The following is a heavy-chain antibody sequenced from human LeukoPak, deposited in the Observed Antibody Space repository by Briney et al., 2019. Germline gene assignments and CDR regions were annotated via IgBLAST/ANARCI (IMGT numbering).Heavy chain of an antibody. V-gene: IGHV1-69*06. Sequence: ASVKVSCKASGGTFSSYAISWVRQAPGQGLEWMGGIIPIFGTANYAQKFQGRVTITADKSTSTAYMELSSLRSDDTAVYYCARDPYSSGWYYFDYWGQGTLATVSS. J-gene: IGHJ4*02. CDR3: ARDPYSSGWYYFDY. CDR1: GGTFSSYA. CDR2: IIPIFGTA. D-gene: IGHD6-19*01.